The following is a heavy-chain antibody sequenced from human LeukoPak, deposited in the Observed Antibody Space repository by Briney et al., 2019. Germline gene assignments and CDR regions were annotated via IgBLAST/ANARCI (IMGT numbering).Heavy chain of an antibody. CDR1: GFTFSKFG. CDR3: AKDGLWLGESQYYFDY. J-gene: IGHJ4*02. D-gene: IGHD3-10*01. CDR2: ISDDGRNK. Sequence: GRSLRLSCAASGFTFSKFGMHWVRQAPGKGLEWVALISDDGRNKYYADSVKGRLTISRDNSMNTLYLHLHSLRAEDTAVYYCAKDGLWLGESQYYFDYWGQGTLVTVSS. V-gene: IGHV3-30*18.